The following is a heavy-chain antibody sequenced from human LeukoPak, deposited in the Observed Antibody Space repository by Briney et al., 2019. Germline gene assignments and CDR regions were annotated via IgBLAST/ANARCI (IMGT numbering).Heavy chain of an antibody. CDR3: ARASYCTNGVCYYFDY. Sequence: ASVKVSCKASGYTFTSYGISWVRQAPGQGLEWMGWISAYNGNTNYAQKLQGRVTMTTDTSTSTAYMELRSLRSDDTAVYYCARASYCTNGVCYYFDYWGQGTLVTVSS. J-gene: IGHJ4*02. D-gene: IGHD2-8*01. V-gene: IGHV1-18*01. CDR2: ISAYNGNT. CDR1: GYTFTSYG.